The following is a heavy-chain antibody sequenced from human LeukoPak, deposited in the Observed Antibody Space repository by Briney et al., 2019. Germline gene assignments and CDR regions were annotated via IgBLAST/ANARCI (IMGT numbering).Heavy chain of an antibody. CDR3: AKDLGDYAHQFDS. J-gene: IGHJ4*02. Sequence: PGGSLRLSCVASGFTFSTYAMSWVRQAPGKGLEWVSGISGSAGSRYYADSVKGRFTISRDNSKNTLYMQMNSLRAEDTAVYYCAKDLGDYAHQFDSCGQGTLVTVSS. CDR2: ISGSAGSR. CDR1: GFTFSTYA. V-gene: IGHV3-23*01. D-gene: IGHD4-17*01.